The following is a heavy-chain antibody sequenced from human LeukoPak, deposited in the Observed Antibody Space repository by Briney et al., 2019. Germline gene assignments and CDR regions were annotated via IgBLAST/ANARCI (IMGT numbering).Heavy chain of an antibody. CDR2: IGSDNKP. V-gene: IGHV3-23*05. D-gene: IGHD2-15*01. Sequence: GGSLRLSCEASGFAFSAYAMTWVRQAPGKGLEWVSSIGSDNKPHYSESVKGRFAISRDNSKNTLYLQMNSLRAEDTAIYYCAKGKGDSSYSAVDYWGQGTLVTGSS. CDR3: AKGKGDSSYSAVDY. CDR1: GFAFSAYA. J-gene: IGHJ4*02.